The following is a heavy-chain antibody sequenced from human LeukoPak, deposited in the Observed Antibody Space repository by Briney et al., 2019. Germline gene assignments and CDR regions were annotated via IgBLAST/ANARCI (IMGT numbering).Heavy chain of an antibody. Sequence: GGSLRLSCAASGFTFSSYAMSWVRQAPGEGLEWVSAISGSGGSTYYADSVKGRFTISRDNSKNTLYLQMNSLRAEDTAVYYCAKDRTMIGVGGYAFDIWGQGTMVTVSS. D-gene: IGHD3-22*01. CDR1: GFTFSSYA. CDR2: ISGSGGST. CDR3: AKDRTMIGVGGYAFDI. V-gene: IGHV3-23*01. J-gene: IGHJ3*02.